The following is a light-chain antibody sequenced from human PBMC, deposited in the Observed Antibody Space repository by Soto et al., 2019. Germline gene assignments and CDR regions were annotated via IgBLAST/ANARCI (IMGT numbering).Light chain of an antibody. V-gene: IGKV3D-20*02. CDR2: ETS. CDR1: QSVIKYN. J-gene: IGKJ5*01. Sequence: IVLTHSPGTLSLSPGESATLSGRASQSVIKYNLAWYQHKRGQAPRLLIYETSNRATGIPDRFSGSGSGTDFTLTISSLQPEDFATYHCQQSYSTPINFGQGTRLEIK. CDR3: QQSYSTPIN.